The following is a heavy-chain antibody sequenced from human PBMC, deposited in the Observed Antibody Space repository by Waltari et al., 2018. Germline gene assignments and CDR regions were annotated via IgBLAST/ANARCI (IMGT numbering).Heavy chain of an antibody. CDR2: INHSGST. CDR1: GGSFSGYY. J-gene: IGHJ3*02. V-gene: IGHV4-34*01. CDR3: ARGGIPDDAFDI. Sequence: QVQLQQWGAGLLKPSETLSLTCAVYGGSFSGYYWSWIRQPPGKGLEWIGEINHSGSTNDNPSLKSRVTISVDTSKNQFSLKLSSVTAADTAVYYCARGGIPDDAFDIWGQGTMVTVSS.